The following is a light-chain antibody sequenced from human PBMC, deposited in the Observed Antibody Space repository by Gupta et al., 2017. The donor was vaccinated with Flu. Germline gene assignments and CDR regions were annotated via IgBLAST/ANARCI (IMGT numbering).Light chain of an antibody. Sequence: QSVLTQPPSVSGAPGQRVTIFCTGSSSNIGAGYDVHWYVQLPGAAPKLLIYGNVNRPSGVPDRFSGSKFGPSAFLAITGLRAEEEADYYCQSYDSSLREVFGTGTKVTVL. CDR3: QSYDSSLREV. J-gene: IGLJ1*01. CDR1: SSNIGAGYD. V-gene: IGLV1-40*01. CDR2: GNV.